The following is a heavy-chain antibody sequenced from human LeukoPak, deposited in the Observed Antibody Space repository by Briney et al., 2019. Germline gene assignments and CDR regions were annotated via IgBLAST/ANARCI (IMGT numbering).Heavy chain of an antibody. CDR3: ARDLSVAGRGRAWFDP. CDR2: IYHSGST. CDR1: GGSISSYY. V-gene: IGHV4-59*12. D-gene: IGHD6-19*01. Sequence: SETLSLTCTVSGGSISSYYWSWIRQPPGKGLEWIGYIYHSGSTYYNPSLKSRVTISVDRSKNQFSLKLSSVTAADTAVYYCARDLSVAGRGRAWFDPWGQGTLVTVSS. J-gene: IGHJ5*02.